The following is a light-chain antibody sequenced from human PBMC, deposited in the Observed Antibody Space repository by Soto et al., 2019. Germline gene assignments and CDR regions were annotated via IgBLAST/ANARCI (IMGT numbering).Light chain of an antibody. V-gene: IGKV1-27*01. Sequence: DIQMTQSPSSLSASVGDRVTITCRASQGISTYLVWYQQKPGTVPKLLIFSASTLHSGIPSRFSGSGSGTDFTLTISILQREDVATYYCQNYNGPPWTFGQGTKVEIQ. CDR1: QGISTY. CDR2: SAS. J-gene: IGKJ1*01. CDR3: QNYNGPPWT.